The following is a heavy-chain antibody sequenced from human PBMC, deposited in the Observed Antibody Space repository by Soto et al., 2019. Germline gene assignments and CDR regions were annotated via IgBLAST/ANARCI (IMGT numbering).Heavy chain of an antibody. D-gene: IGHD3-9*01. CDR2: ISYSGST. V-gene: IGHV4-59*04. CDR3: ARHGNDILTGYFAGVFDY. J-gene: IGHJ4*02. CDR1: GGSMSSYY. Sequence: SETLSLTCTVSGGSMSSYYWTWLRQSPGRGLEWIGYISYSGSTYYNPSLKSRVTISVDTSKNQFSLKLSSVTAADTAVYYCARHGNDILTGYFAGVFDYWGQGTLVTVSS.